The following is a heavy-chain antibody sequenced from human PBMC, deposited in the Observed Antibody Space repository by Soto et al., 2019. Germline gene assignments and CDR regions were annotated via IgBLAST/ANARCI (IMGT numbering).Heavy chain of an antibody. CDR3: ARGPLVWGDV. CDR1: GGSISTYY. J-gene: IGHJ6*02. D-gene: IGHD3-10*01. CDR2: IYSSGNT. Sequence: SETLSLTCTVSGGSISTYYWSWIRQPPGKGLEWIGYIYSSGNTNSNPSLKSRVTILVDTSKNQFSLKLSSVTAADTAVYYCARGPLVWGDVWGQGTTVTVSS. V-gene: IGHV4-59*08.